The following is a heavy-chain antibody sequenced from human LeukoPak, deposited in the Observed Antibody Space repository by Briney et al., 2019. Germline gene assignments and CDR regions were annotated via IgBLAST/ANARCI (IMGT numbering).Heavy chain of an antibody. J-gene: IGHJ3*02. CDR1: GYTFTDYW. V-gene: IGHV5-51*01. D-gene: IGHD6-19*01. CDR2: IFPGDSDT. CDR3: ARSASRSSGWYRAGAFDI. Sequence: GESLKISCKGSGYTFTDYWIGWVRQMPGKGLEWMGIIFPGDSDTRYSPSFQGQVTISADKSISTAYLQWSSLKASDTAMCYCARSASRSSGWYRAGAFDIWGQGTMVTVSS.